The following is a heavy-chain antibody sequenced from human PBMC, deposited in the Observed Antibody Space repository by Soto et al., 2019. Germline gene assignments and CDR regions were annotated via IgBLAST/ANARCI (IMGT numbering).Heavy chain of an antibody. CDR3: ARHGFGPLHGLVDV. D-gene: IGHD3-10*01. Sequence: QVQLQESGPGLVKPSETLSLTCTVSGGSITNYYCSWFRQPPGKGLEWIGYINYDGYSAYNLSLKRGFTLSMDASKTQFSLMLESVTATDTAVYYCARHGFGPLHGLVDVWGPGTTVIVSS. CDR1: GGSITNYY. CDR2: INYDGYS. J-gene: IGHJ6*02. V-gene: IGHV4-59*08.